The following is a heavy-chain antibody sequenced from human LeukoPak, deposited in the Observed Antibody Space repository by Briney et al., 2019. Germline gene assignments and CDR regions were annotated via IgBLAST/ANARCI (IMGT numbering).Heavy chain of an antibody. V-gene: IGHV3-30*02. CDR3: AKDFAPYSSSWYGEFDP. J-gene: IGHJ5*02. CDR2: IRYDGSNK. Sequence: SGGSLRLSCAASGFTFSSYGMHWVRQAPGKGLEWVAFIRYDGSNKYYADSVKGRFTISRDNSKNTLYLQMNSLRAEGTAVYYCAKDFAPYSSSWYGEFDPWGQGTLVTVSS. D-gene: IGHD6-13*01. CDR1: GFTFSSYG.